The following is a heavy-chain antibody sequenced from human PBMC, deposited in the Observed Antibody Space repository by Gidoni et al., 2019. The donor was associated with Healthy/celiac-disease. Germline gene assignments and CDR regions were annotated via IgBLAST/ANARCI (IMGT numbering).Heavy chain of an antibody. D-gene: IGHD6-19*01. J-gene: IGHJ4*02. V-gene: IGHV3-33*01. CDR2: IWYDGSNK. Sequence: QVQLVASGGGVVQPGRSLSLSCAPSGFTFSSYGMHWVRQAPGKGLEWVAVIWYDGSNKYYADSVKGRFTISRDNSKNTLYLQMNSLRAEDTAVYYCARDLSSSGIFDYWGQGTLVTVSS. CDR1: GFTFSSYG. CDR3: ARDLSSSGIFDY.